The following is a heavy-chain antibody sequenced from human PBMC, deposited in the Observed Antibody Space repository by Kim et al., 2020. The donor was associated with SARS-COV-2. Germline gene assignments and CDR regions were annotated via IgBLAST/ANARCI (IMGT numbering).Heavy chain of an antibody. J-gene: IGHJ4*02. D-gene: IGHD3-22*01. CDR1: GFTFSSYA. V-gene: IGHV3-23*01. CDR3: AKENGPLYYYDSSVNDY. Sequence: GGSLRLSCAASGFTFSSYAMSWVRQAPGKGLEWVSAISGSGGSTYYADSVKGRFTISRDNSKNTLYLQMNSLRAEDTAVYYCAKENGPLYYYDSSVNDYWGQGTLVTVSS. CDR2: ISGSGGST.